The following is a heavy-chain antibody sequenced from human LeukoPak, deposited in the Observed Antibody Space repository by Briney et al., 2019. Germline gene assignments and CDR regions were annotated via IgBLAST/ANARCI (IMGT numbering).Heavy chain of an antibody. CDR3: AKVGSGWYYFDF. J-gene: IGHJ4*02. V-gene: IGHV3-23*01. CDR1: GFTFSSYN. D-gene: IGHD6-13*01. Sequence: PGGSLRLSCAASGFTFSSYNMNWVRQAPGKGLEWVSGISGSGGSTYYSDSVKGRFTISRDNSKNILYLQVDSLRAEDTAVYHCAKVGSGWYYFDFWGQGTLVTVSS. CDR2: ISGSGGST.